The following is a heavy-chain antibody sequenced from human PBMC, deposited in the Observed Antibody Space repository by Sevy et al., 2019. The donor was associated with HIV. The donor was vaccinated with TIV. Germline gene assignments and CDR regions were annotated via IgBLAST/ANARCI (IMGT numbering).Heavy chain of an antibody. D-gene: IGHD2-21*01. Sequence: GGSLRLSCAASGFSFSTYAMHWVRQAPGTGLEWVAVISYDESHKYYTDSVKGRFTISGDNSKNTLFLQMNSLGPEDTALYYCAKAVANPLFDGFDLWGQGTVVTVSS. CDR3: AKAVANPLFDGFDL. CDR2: ISYDESHK. CDR1: GFSFSTYA. J-gene: IGHJ3*01. V-gene: IGHV3-30*04.